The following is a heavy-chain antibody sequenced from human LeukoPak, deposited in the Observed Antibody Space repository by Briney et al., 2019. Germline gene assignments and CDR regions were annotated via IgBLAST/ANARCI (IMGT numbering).Heavy chain of an antibody. Sequence: SETLSLTCTVSGDSISSSNCYWGWIRQPPGKGLEWIGSIYFSGGTYYNASLKSRVTISVDTSKNQFSLKLSSVTAADTAVYYCARPSFIGGRFDYWGQGTLVTVSS. V-gene: IGHV4-39*07. D-gene: IGHD3-16*01. CDR2: IYFSGGT. CDR1: GDSISSSNCY. J-gene: IGHJ4*02. CDR3: ARPSFIGGRFDY.